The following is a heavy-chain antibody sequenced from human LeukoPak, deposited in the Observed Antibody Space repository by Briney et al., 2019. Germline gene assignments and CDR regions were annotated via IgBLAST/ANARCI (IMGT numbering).Heavy chain of an antibody. CDR1: GFTFDDYT. J-gene: IGHJ4*02. CDR3: AKDRWGAVASFDY. Sequence: GGSLRLSCGASGFTFDDYTMHWVRQAPGKGLVWVSRINSDGSSTSYADSVKGRFTISRDNSKSTLYLQMNSLESEDTAVYYCAKDRWGAVASFDYWGQGTLVTVSS. V-gene: IGHV3-74*01. CDR2: INSDGSST. D-gene: IGHD6-19*01.